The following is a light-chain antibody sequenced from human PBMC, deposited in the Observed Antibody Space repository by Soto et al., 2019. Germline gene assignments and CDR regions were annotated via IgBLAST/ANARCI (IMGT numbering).Light chain of an antibody. V-gene: IGLV2-14*03. J-gene: IGLJ1*01. CDR1: SSDVGGYNY. CDR3: SSYTSSSTLPTYL. Sequence: QSVLTQPASVSGSPGQSITISCTGTSSDVGGYNYVSWYQHHPGKAPKLMIYDVSNRPSGVSNRFSGSKSGNTASLIISGLQAQDEADYYCSSYTSSSTLPTYLFGTGTKVTVL. CDR2: DVS.